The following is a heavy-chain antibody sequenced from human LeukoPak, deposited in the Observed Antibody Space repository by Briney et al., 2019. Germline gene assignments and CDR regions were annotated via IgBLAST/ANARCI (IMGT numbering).Heavy chain of an antibody. CDR2: ITGSGGST. Sequence: GGSLRLSCAASGFTFSSYAMSWVRQAPGKGLEWVSVITGSGGSTNYADSVKGRFTLSRDNSKSTLYLQMNSLRAEDTAVYYCAKGANCGGDCYSYFDYWGQGSLVTVSS. V-gene: IGHV3-23*01. J-gene: IGHJ4*02. CDR3: AKGANCGGDCYSYFDY. CDR1: GFTFSSYA. D-gene: IGHD2-21*02.